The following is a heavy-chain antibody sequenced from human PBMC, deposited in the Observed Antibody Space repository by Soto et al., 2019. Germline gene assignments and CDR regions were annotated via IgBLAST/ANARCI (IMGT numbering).Heavy chain of an antibody. V-gene: IGHV3-23*01. CDR1: GFTFSSYA. Sequence: EVQLLESGGGLVQPGGSLRLSCAASGFTFSSYAMSWVRQAPGKGLEWVSAISGSGGSTYYADSVKGRFTISRDNSKNTLYLQMNSLRAEDTAVYYCAKAHVSGDYGDYRRFYFDYWGQGTLVTVSS. J-gene: IGHJ4*02. D-gene: IGHD4-17*01. CDR2: ISGSGGST. CDR3: AKAHVSGDYGDYRRFYFDY.